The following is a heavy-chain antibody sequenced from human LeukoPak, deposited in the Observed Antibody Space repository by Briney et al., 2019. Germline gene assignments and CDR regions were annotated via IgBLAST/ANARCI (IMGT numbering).Heavy chain of an antibody. D-gene: IGHD3-10*01. CDR3: ARVPGGSITMVRGGDYMDV. CDR1: GFTFSSYS. CDR2: IRSSSSYI. V-gene: IGHV3-21*01. J-gene: IGHJ6*03. Sequence: AGGSLRLSCAASGFTFSSYSMNWVRQAPGKGLEWVSSIRSSSSYIYYADSVKGRFTISRDNAKNSLYLQMNSLRAEDTAVYYCARVPGGSITMVRGGDYMDVWGKGTTVTVSS.